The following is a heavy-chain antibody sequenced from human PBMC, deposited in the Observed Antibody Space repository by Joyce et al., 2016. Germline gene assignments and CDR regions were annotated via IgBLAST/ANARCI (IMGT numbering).Heavy chain of an antibody. CDR3: ATGGGMDV. V-gene: IGHV3-7*01. J-gene: IGHJ6*02. CDR1: GFTFSTTW. CDR2: IKADGSEK. Sequence: EVQLVESGGGLVQPGGSLRLSCAASGFTFSTTWMTWVRQSPGKGQEWVANIKADGSEKYYVGSVKGRFTISRDNAKNSLSLLMNSLRVDDTAVYYCATGGGMDVWGQGTTVTVSS.